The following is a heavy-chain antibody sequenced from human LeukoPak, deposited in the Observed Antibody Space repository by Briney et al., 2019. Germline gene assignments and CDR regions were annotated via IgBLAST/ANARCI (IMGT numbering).Heavy chain of an antibody. V-gene: IGHV3-23*01. J-gene: IGHJ4*02. Sequence: GGSLRLSCAASGFIFSTYTMSWVRQAPGKGLEWASAISGSGGGGGTTNYADSVKGRFTISRDNSKNTLYLQMNSLRAEDTAVYYCAKDLAGENYFDYWGQGTLVTVSS. CDR2: ISGSGGGGGTT. CDR3: AKDLAGENYFDY. CDR1: GFIFSTYT. D-gene: IGHD4-17*01.